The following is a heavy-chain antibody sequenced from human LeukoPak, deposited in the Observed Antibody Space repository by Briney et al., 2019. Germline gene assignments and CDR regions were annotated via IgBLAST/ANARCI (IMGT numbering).Heavy chain of an antibody. CDR2: ITGSGGDT. CDR1: GFTFSNYV. V-gene: IGHV3-23*01. J-gene: IGHJ5*02. D-gene: IGHD6-13*01. CDR3: AKGKAAGLLDWFDP. Sequence: GGSLRLSCVASGFTFSNYVMTWVRQAPGKGLEWVSTITGSGGDTFYPNAVKGRFTIYRDDSKNTVYLQMNSLRLEDAAAYYCAKGKAAGLLDWFDPWGRGTLVTVSS.